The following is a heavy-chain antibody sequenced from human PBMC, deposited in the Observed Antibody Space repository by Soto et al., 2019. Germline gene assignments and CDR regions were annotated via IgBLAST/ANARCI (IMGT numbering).Heavy chain of an antibody. CDR2: ISIHNGNT. D-gene: IGHD6-25*01. J-gene: IGHJ6*02. Sequence: GASVKVSCKASGYTFSTYGISWVRQAPGQGLEWTGWISIHNGNTKKAQKLQDRVSLTTDTSTTTAYMELRSLTSDDTAIYYCARDSGYFYYYGMDFWGQGTTVTSP. V-gene: IGHV1-18*01. CDR3: ARDSGYFYYYGMDF. CDR1: GYTFSTYG.